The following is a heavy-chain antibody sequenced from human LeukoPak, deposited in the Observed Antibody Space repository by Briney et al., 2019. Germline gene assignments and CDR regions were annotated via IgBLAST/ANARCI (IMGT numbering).Heavy chain of an antibody. V-gene: IGHV1-18*01. CDR1: GYTFTSYG. CDR3: ARGQGGSYPSGSAFDI. Sequence: GASVKVSCKASGYTFTSYGISWVRQAPGQGLEWMGWISAYNGNTNYAQKLQGRVTMTTDTSTSTACMELRSLRSDDTAVYYCARGQGGSYPSGSAFDIWGQGTMVTVSS. CDR2: ISAYNGNT. J-gene: IGHJ3*02. D-gene: IGHD1-26*01.